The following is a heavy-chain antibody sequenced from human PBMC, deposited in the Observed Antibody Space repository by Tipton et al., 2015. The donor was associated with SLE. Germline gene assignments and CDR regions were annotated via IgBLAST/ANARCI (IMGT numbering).Heavy chain of an antibody. CDR3: ARDDLVRGAGAFDI. J-gene: IGHJ3*02. CDR2: IYYSGST. Sequence: LRLSCAVYGGSFSGYYWSWIRQPPGKGLEWIGYIYYSGSTNYNPSLKSRVTISVDTSKNQFSLKLSSVTAADTAVYYCARDDLVRGAGAFDIWGQGTMVTVSS. D-gene: IGHD3-10*01. CDR1: GGSFSGYY. V-gene: IGHV4-59*01.